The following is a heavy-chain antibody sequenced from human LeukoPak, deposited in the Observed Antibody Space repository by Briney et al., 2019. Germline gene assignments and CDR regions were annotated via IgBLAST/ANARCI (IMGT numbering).Heavy chain of an antibody. CDR2: INHSGST. D-gene: IGHD6-13*01. Sequence: SETLSLTCAVYGASFSGYYWSWIRQPPGKGLEWIGEINHSGSTNYNPSLKSRVTISVDTSKNQFSLKLSSVTAADTAVYYCARGPQRAAAGPKTYFDYWGQGTLVTVSS. CDR1: GASFSGYY. CDR3: ARGPQRAAAGPKTYFDY. J-gene: IGHJ4*02. V-gene: IGHV4-34*01.